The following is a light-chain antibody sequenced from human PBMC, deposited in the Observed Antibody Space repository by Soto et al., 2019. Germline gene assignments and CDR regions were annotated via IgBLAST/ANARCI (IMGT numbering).Light chain of an antibody. J-gene: IGKJ4*01. CDR1: QSVSSY. CDR3: QQRSNWPLLT. CDR2: DAS. Sequence: EIVLTQSPATLSLSPGERATLSCRASQSVSSYLAWYQQKPGQAPRLLIYDASNRATGIPARFSGSESGTDFTLTISSLEAEDFAVYYCQQRSNWPLLTFGGGTKVEIK. V-gene: IGKV3-11*01.